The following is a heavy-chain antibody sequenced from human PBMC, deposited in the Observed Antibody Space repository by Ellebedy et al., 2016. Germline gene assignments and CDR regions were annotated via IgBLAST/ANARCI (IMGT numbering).Heavy chain of an antibody. CDR1: GFTFSSYG. CDR2: IWYDGSNK. Sequence: GESLKISCAASGFTFSSYGMHWVRQAPGKGLEWVAVIWYDGSNKYYADSVKGRFTISRDNSKNTLYLQMNSLRAEDTAVYYCARDGLVRGVRHYYGMDVWGQGTTVTVSS. D-gene: IGHD3-10*01. J-gene: IGHJ6*02. CDR3: ARDGLVRGVRHYYGMDV. V-gene: IGHV3-33*01.